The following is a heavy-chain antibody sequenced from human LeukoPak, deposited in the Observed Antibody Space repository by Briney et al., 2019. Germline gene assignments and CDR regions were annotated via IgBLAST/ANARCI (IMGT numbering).Heavy chain of an antibody. CDR1: GYTVSSYG. D-gene: IGHD1-26*01. J-gene: IGHJ4*02. CDR3: ARLLGELRTFDY. V-gene: IGHV1-18*01. Sequence: RWASVKVSCKASGYTVSSYGISWVRQAPGQGLECMGWISEYNVNTNYAQKFQGRVTMTAETSTSTAYMELRSLRSDDTAVYYCARLLGELRTFDYWGQGTLVTVSS. CDR2: ISEYNVNT.